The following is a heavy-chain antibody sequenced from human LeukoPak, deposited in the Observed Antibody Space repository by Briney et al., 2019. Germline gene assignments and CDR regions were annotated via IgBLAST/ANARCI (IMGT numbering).Heavy chain of an antibody. Sequence: ASVKVSCKASGYTFTGYYMHWVRQAPGQGLEWMGWINPNSGGTNYAQKFQGRVTMTRDTSISTAYMELSRLRSDDTAVYYCARGAHIVVVIANFDYWGQGTLVTVSS. D-gene: IGHD2-21*01. CDR2: INPNSGGT. CDR3: ARGAHIVVVIANFDY. V-gene: IGHV1-2*02. J-gene: IGHJ4*02. CDR1: GYTFTGYY.